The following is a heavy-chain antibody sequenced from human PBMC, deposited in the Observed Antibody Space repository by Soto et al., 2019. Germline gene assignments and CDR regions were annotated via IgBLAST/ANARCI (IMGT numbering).Heavy chain of an antibody. CDR3: ARLGGYYHALDS. Sequence: PSETLSLTFTVSDGSISPYYWSWIRQPPGKGLEWIGYIYYAGTTTYNPSLKSRVSIPVDTSKNEVSLKLTSVTAADTAVYYCARLGGYYHALDSWGQGTVVTVSS. CDR1: DGSISPYY. V-gene: IGHV4-59*08. J-gene: IGHJ4*02. D-gene: IGHD3-22*01. CDR2: IYYAGTT.